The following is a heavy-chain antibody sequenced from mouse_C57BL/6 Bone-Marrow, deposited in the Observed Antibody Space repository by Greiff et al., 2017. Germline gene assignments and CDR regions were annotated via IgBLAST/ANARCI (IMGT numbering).Heavy chain of an antibody. D-gene: IGHD3-3*01. CDR1: GYTFTSYW. CDR2: IDPSDSYT. CDR3: AKRGWAFGD. Sequence: QVQLQQPGAELVKPGASVKLSCKASGYTFTSYWMQWVKQRPGQGLEWLGEIDPSDSYTNSTQKFTGKATLTVDTSSSTAYMQLSSLTSEDSAVYYCAKRGWAFGDWGQGTSVTVSS. J-gene: IGHJ4*01. V-gene: IGHV1-50*01.